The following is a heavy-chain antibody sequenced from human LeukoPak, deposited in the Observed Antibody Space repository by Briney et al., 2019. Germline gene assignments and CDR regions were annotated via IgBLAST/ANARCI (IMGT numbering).Heavy chain of an antibody. Sequence: GGCLRLSCAASGFTFSSYGMHWVRQAPGKGLEWVSAISGSGGSTYYAGSVKGRFTISRDNSKNTLYLQMNSLRADDTAVYYCAKSHHVTAIDYWGQGTLVTVSS. V-gene: IGHV3-23*01. D-gene: IGHD2-21*02. CDR1: GFTFSSYG. CDR3: AKSHHVTAIDY. J-gene: IGHJ4*02. CDR2: ISGSGGST.